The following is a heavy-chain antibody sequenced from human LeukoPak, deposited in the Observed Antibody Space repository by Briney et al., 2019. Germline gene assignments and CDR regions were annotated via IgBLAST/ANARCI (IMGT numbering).Heavy chain of an antibody. CDR2: MNPNSGNT. CDR3: ARHRRSYYDYGAFDY. Sequence: ASVKVSCKASGYTFTSYDINWVRQATGQGLEWMGWMNPNSGNTGYAQKFQGRVTMTRNTSISTAYLQWSSLKASDTAMYYCARHRRSYYDYGAFDYWGQGTLVTVSS. V-gene: IGHV1-8*01. CDR1: GYTFTSYD. D-gene: IGHD3-16*01. J-gene: IGHJ4*02.